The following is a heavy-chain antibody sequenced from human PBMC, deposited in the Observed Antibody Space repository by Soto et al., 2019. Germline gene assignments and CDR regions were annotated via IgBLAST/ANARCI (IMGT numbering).Heavy chain of an antibody. CDR1: GGSISSGGYY. D-gene: IGHD3-16*01. J-gene: IGHJ5*02. CDR2: IYHSGST. V-gene: IGHV4-31*03. Sequence: QVQLQESGPGLVKPSQTLSLTCTVSGGSISSGGYYWSWLRQHPGKGLEWIGYIYHSGSTYYNPPLKGRVTISLDTSKNQFSLKLSSVTAADTAGYYGARAELRPWFDPWGQGTLVTVSS. CDR3: ARAELRPWFDP.